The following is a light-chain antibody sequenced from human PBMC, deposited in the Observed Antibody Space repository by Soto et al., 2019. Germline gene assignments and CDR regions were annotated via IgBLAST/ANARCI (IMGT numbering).Light chain of an antibody. CDR3: QQYNSDWT. Sequence: DIQMTQSPSTLSASVGDRVTITCRASQSLSSWLAWYQQKPGKTPKLLIYDASTLETGVPSRFSCSGSGAEFTLTISNLQPYDFATYYCQQYNSDWTFGQGTKVEIK. CDR1: QSLSSW. CDR2: DAS. V-gene: IGKV1-5*01. J-gene: IGKJ1*01.